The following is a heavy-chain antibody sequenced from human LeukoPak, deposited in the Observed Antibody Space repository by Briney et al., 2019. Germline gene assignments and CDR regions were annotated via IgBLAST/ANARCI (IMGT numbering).Heavy chain of an antibody. V-gene: IGHV3-30*04. CDR2: ISNDGNNK. CDR3: ARPDDSESFYRANHY. Sequence: GRSLRLSCAASGLSFNTYPMHWVRQAPGKGLEWVAVISNDGNNKYYADSVKGRFTISRDNSNNTLSLQMNGLRVEDTAVYYCARPDDSESFYRANHYWGRGTLVTVS. J-gene: IGHJ4*02. D-gene: IGHD3-10*01. CDR1: GLSFNTYP.